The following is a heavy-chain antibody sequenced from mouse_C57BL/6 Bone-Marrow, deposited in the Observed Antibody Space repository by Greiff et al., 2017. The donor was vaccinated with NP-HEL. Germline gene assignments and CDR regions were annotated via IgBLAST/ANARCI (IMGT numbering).Heavy chain of an antibody. CDR2: INPGSGGT. V-gene: IGHV1-54*01. J-gene: IGHJ2*01. Sequence: VQLQQSGAELVRPGTSVKVSCKASGYAFTNYLIEWVKQRPGQGLEWIGVINPGSGGTNYNEKFKGKATLTADKSSSTAYMQLSSLTSEDSAVYFCARRSYFDYWGQGTTLTVSS. CDR3: ARRSYFDY. CDR1: GYAFTNYL.